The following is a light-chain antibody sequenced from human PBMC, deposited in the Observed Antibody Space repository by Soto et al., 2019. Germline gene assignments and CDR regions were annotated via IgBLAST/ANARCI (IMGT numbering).Light chain of an antibody. J-gene: IGLJ2*01. CDR2: EVS. CDR1: SSDVGGYIY. V-gene: IGLV2-14*01. CDR3: SSFTSSSTLGV. Sequence: QSALTQPASVSGSPGQSITISCIGTSSDVGGYIYVSWYQQHPGKAPKLIIYEVSNRPSGVSNRFSGSKSGNTASLTISGLQAEDEADYYCSSFTSSSTLGVFGGGTQLTVL.